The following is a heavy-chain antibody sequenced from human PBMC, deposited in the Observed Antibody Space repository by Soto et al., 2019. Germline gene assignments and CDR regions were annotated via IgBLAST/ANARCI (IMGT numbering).Heavy chain of an antibody. Sequence: QVQLVQSGAEVKKPGSSVKVSCKASGGTFSSYTIIWVRQAPGQGLEWMGRIIPILGIANYAQKFQGRVTITADKSTSTAYMELSSLRSEDTAVYYCARDLHAATAVDFWGQGTLVTVSS. D-gene: IGHD6-25*01. CDR2: IIPILGIA. CDR3: ARDLHAATAVDF. V-gene: IGHV1-69*08. CDR1: GGTFSSYT. J-gene: IGHJ4*02.